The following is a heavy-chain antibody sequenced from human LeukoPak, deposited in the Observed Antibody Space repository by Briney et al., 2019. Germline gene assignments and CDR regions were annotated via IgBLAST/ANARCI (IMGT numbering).Heavy chain of an antibody. CDR1: GGSFSGYY. CDR3: ARGHGDWEAY. D-gene: IGHD4-17*01. J-gene: IGHJ4*02. CDR2: INHSGST. Sequence: SETLSLTCAVYGGSFSGYYWSWIRQPPGKGLEWIGEINHSGSTNYNPSLKSRVTISVDTSKNQFSLKLSSVTAADTAVYYCARGHGDWEAYWGQGTLVSVSS. V-gene: IGHV4-34*01.